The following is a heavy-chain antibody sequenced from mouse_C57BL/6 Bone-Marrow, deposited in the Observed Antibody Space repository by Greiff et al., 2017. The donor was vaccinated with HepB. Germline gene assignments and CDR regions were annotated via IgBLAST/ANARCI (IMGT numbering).Heavy chain of an antibody. CDR3: TRVYDYDWFAY. CDR1: GFTFSSYA. V-gene: IGHV5-9-1*02. J-gene: IGHJ3*01. CDR2: ISSGGDYI. D-gene: IGHD2-4*01. Sequence: EVKLVESGEGLVKPGGSLKLSCAASGFTFSSYAMSWVRQTPEKRLEWVAYISSGGDYIYYADTVKGRFTISRDNARNTLYLQMSSLKSEDTAMYYCTRVYDYDWFAYWGQGTLVTVSA.